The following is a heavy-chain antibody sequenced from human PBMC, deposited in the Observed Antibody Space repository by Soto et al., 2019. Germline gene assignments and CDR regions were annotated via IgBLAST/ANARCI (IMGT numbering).Heavy chain of an antibody. CDR3: ARGSGDGEINAFDI. J-gene: IGHJ3*02. V-gene: IGHV1-2*04. D-gene: IGHD7-27*01. CDR2: INPNSGGT. Sequence: ASVKVSCKASGYTFTGYYMHWVRQAPGQGLEWMGWINPNSGGTNYAQKFQGWVTMTRDTSISTAYMELSRLRSDDTAVYYCARGSGDGEINAFDIWGQGTMVTVSS. CDR1: GYTFTGYY.